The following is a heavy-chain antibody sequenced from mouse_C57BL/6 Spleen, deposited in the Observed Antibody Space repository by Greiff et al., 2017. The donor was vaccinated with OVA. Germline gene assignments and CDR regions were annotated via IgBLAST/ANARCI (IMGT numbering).Heavy chain of an antibody. CDR1: GYAFSSSW. CDR2: IYPGDVDT. V-gene: IGHV1-82*01. Sequence: VKLQQSGPELVKPGASVKISCKASGYAFSSSWMNWVKQRPGKGLEWIGRIYPGDVDTNYNGKFKGKATLTADKSSSTAYMQLSSLTSEDSAVYFCARSDYSNYPPYYAMDYWGQGTSVTVSS. J-gene: IGHJ4*01. CDR3: ARSDYSNYPPYYAMDY. D-gene: IGHD2-5*01.